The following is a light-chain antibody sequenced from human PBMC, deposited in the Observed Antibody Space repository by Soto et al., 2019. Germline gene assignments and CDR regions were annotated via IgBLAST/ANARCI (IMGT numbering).Light chain of an antibody. Sequence: EIVLTQSPGTLSLSPGERATLSCRASQSLNSFYLAWYQQKPGQAPRLLIYGSSNRATGIPDRFSGSGSGTDFTLTISRLDPEVFAVYYCKKYDISPRTFGQGTRVDIK. CDR2: GSS. CDR3: KKYDISPRT. CDR1: QSLNSFY. J-gene: IGKJ1*01. V-gene: IGKV3-20*01.